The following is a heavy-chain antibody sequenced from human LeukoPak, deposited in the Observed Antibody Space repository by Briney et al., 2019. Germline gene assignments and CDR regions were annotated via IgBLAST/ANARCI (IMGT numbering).Heavy chain of an antibody. CDR2: TNPINGNT. CDR3: VRDGEGVAISVNFWFDP. CDR1: GSTLTNCD. D-gene: IGHD3-10*01. Sequence: ASVKLSCKASGSTLTNCDINWVRQAPGQGLEWTGWTNPINGNTGYARKFQGRVTMTRDTSISTAYMELRSLRSEDTAIYYCVRDGEGVAISVNFWFDPWGQGTLVTVSS. V-gene: IGHV1-8*02. J-gene: IGHJ5*02.